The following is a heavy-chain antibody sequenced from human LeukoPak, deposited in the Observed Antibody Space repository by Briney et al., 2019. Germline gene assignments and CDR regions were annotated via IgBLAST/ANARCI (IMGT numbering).Heavy chain of an antibody. V-gene: IGHV4-39*07. CDR2: IYYSGST. J-gene: IGHJ4*02. CDR1: GGSISSSSYY. D-gene: IGHD6-13*01. Sequence: SETLSLTCTVSGGSISSSSYYWGWIRQPPGKGLEWIGSIYYSGSTYYNPSLKSRVTISVDTSKNQFSLKLSSVTAADTAVYYCVSAEPRGIIWYPYWGQGTLVTVSS. CDR3: VSAEPRGIIWYPY.